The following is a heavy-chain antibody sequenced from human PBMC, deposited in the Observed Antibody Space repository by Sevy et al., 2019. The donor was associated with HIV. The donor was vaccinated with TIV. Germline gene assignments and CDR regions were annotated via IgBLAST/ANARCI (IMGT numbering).Heavy chain of an antibody. CDR1: GGSLSSSDSY. CDR2: IHYTGGT. J-gene: IGHJ4*02. D-gene: IGHD5-12*01. V-gene: IGHV4-30-4*01. CDR3: ANKRGYSHGPFDY. Sequence: SETLSLTCTVSGGSLSSSDSYWSWIRQPPGKGLEWLGYIHYTGGTYYHPFLRGRVAMSVDTSEEQFSLRLSFLTAADTALYYCANKRGYSHGPFDYWGQGILVTVSS.